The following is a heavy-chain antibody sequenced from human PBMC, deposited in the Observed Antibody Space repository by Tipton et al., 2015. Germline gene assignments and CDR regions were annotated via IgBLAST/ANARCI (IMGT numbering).Heavy chain of an antibody. CDR2: ISNDGSNE. CDR3: ATATSGSDHWNWFDS. D-gene: IGHD5-12*01. Sequence: SLRLSCATSGFIFSNFGMHWVRQAPGKGLEWVALISNDGSNEYYADSVKGRFTISRDNPKNTLYLQLNSLRAEDTAIYYCATATSGSDHWNWFDSWGQGTLVTVSP. J-gene: IGHJ5*01. V-gene: IGHV3-30*03. CDR1: GFIFSNFG.